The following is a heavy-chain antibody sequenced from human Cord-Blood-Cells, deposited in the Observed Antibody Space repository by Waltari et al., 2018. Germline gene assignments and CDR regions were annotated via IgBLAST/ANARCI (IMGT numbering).Heavy chain of an antibody. J-gene: IGHJ4*02. D-gene: IGHD6-6*01. Sequence: EVQLLESGGGLVQPGGSLRLSCAASGFTFSSYAMSWVRQAPGKGLEWGSASSGSGGSTYYADSVKGRFTISRDNSKNTLYLQMNSLRAEDTAVYYCAKRPTYSSSSGFDYWGQGTLVTVSS. CDR1: GFTFSSYA. CDR3: AKRPTYSSSSGFDY. CDR2: SSGSGGST. V-gene: IGHV3-23*01.